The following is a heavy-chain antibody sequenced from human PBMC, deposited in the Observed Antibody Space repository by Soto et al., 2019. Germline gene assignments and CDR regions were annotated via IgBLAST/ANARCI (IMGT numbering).Heavy chain of an antibody. D-gene: IGHD7-27*01. CDR2: IVPRFGTT. CDR3: ARDLDDGGLGITFDI. CDR1: GGTFDKRA. J-gene: IGHJ3*02. V-gene: IGHV1-69*12. Sequence: QVQLVQSGAEVRKPGSSVKVSCKASGGTFDKRAIYWMRQAPGQGLECMGGIVPRFGTTNYAQKFQARVTITADEATSAAYLEVSNLTPDDTAVYYCARDLDDGGLGITFDIWGQGTMVAVSS.